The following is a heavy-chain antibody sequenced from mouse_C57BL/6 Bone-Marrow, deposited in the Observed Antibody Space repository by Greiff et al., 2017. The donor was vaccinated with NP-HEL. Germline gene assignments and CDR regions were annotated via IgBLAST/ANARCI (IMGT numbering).Heavy chain of an antibody. J-gene: IGHJ2*01. V-gene: IGHV10-1*01. CDR3: VRQGKITTVVAYYFDY. CDR1: GFSFNTYA. D-gene: IGHD1-1*01. Sequence: EVKLVESGGGLVQPKGSLKLSCAASGFSFNTYAMNWVRQAPGKGLEWVARIRSKSNNYATYYADSVKDRFTISRDDSESMLYLQMNNLKTEDTAMYYCVRQGKITTVVAYYFDYWGQGTTLTVSS. CDR2: IRSKSNNYAT.